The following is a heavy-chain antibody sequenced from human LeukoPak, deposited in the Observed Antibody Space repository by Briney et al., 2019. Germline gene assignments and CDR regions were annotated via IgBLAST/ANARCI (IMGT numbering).Heavy chain of an antibody. CDR2: IIPILGIA. CDR1: GGTFSSYA. CDR3: ARTDGSGAHYYFDY. J-gene: IGHJ4*02. V-gene: IGHV1-69*04. Sequence: ASVKVSCKASGGTFSSYAISWVRQAPGQGLEWMGRIIPILGIANYAQKFQGRVTITADKTTSTAYMELRSLRSEDTAVYYCARTDGSGAHYYFDYWGQGTLVTVSS. D-gene: IGHD3-10*01.